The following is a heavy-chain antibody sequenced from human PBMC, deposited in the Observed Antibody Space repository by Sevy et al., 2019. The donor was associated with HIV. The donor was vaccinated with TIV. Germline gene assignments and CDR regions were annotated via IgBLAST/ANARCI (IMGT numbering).Heavy chain of an antibody. V-gene: IGHV3-30*03. J-gene: IGHJ6*02. D-gene: IGHD6-6*01. CDR2: ILYDGSNK. CDR3: ARGLAALPGYYYGMDA. Sequence: GGSLRLSCAASGFTFSSYGMHWVRQAPGKGLEWVAVILYDGSNKYYADSVKGRFTISRDNSKNTLYLQMNSMRAGDTAVYYCARGLAALPGYYYGMDAWGQGTAVTVSS. CDR1: GFTFSSYG.